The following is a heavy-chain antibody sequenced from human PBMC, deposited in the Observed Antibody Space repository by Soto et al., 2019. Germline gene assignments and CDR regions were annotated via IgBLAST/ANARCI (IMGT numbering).Heavy chain of an antibody. CDR2: INAGNGNT. J-gene: IGHJ4*02. CDR3: ARSSGYYALEY. D-gene: IGHD3-22*01. Sequence: QVQPVQSGAEVKKPGASVKVSCKASGYTFSSYAMHWVRQAPGQRLEWMGWINAGNGNTKYSQKFQARVTITRDTSASTAYMELSSLRSEDTAVYYCARSSGYYALEYWGQGTLVTVSS. CDR1: GYTFSSYA. V-gene: IGHV1-3*01.